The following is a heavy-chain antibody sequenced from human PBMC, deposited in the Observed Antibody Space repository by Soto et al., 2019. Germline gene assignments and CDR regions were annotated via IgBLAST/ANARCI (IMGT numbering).Heavy chain of an antibody. CDR1: GFTIDDHV. CDR3: ARSWSGSTSGRVDV. Sequence: EVQLVESGGALVQPGRSRRLSCVASGFTIDDHVMHWVRQVPGKGLEWVGHISWNGYSIGYGGSVRGRFIISRDNAKNTLYLQMNSLRPEDTALYYCARSWSGSTSGRVDVWGQGTTVTVSS. V-gene: IGHV3-9*01. J-gene: IGHJ6*02. CDR2: ISWNGYSI. D-gene: IGHD3-3*01.